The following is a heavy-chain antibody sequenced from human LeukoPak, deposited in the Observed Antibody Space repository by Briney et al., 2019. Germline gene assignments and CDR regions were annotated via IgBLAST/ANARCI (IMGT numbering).Heavy chain of an antibody. V-gene: IGHV4-4*09. CDR1: GGSISSYY. CDR3: ARRVLNWFDP. CDR2: IYTNGST. Sequence: SETLSLTCTVSGGSISSYYWSWIRQPPGKGLEWIGYIYTNGSTNYNPSLKSRVTISVDTSKNQFSLKLSSVTAADTAVYYCARRVLNWFDPWGQGTLVTVSS. D-gene: IGHD2/OR15-2a*01. J-gene: IGHJ5*02.